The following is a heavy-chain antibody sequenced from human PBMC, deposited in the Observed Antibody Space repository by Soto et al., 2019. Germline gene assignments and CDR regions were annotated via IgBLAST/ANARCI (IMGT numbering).Heavy chain of an antibody. V-gene: IGHV4-59*01. Sequence: QVQLQESGPGLVKPSETLSLTCTVSGGSISSYYWSWIRQPPGKGLEWIGYIYYSGSTNYNPSLKNRVTLSVDTSKNQFSLKLSSVTAADTAVYYCARTPTTAMGPRFDPWGQGTLVTVSS. CDR2: IYYSGST. CDR1: GGSISSYY. D-gene: IGHD5-18*01. J-gene: IGHJ5*02. CDR3: ARTPTTAMGPRFDP.